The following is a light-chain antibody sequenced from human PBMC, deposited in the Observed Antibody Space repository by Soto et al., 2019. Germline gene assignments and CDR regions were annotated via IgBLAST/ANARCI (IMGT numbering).Light chain of an antibody. CDR3: TSYTSSITLVV. V-gene: IGLV2-14*01. Sequence: QSVLTQPASVSGSPGQSITISCTGTSSDVGGYNYDSWYQQHPGKAPKLMIYDVSNRPSGVSNRFSGSKSGNTASLTISGLQSEDEADYYCTSYTSSITLVVFGGGTKVTVL. J-gene: IGLJ2*01. CDR1: SSDVGGYNY. CDR2: DVS.